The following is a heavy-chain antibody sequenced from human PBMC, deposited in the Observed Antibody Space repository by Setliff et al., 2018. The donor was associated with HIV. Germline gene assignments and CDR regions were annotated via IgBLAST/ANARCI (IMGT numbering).Heavy chain of an antibody. V-gene: IGHV3-23*01. Sequence: LRLSCAASGFTFRDYYMSWIRQAPGKGLEWVSGITGSGDNTYYADNVEGWFIISRDNSQNTLYLQMNSLTAEDTAIYYCARSEKYCSSVSCFRGCYGMDVWGHGATVTVSS. J-gene: IGHJ6*02. D-gene: IGHD2-2*01. CDR3: ARSEKYCSSVSCFRGCYGMDV. CDR1: GFTFRDYY. CDR2: ITGSGDNT.